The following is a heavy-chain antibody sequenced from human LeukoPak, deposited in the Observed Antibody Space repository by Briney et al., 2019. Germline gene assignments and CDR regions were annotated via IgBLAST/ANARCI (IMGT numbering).Heavy chain of an antibody. CDR1: GVSISSYF. V-gene: IGHV4-59*01. CDR3: ARGHFASVVHYFDY. Sequence: SETLPLTCTVSGVSISSYFWTWIRQPPGKGLEWIGYIYNSGSTNYNPSLKSRVTISLDASKNQFSLKLTSVTAADTAVYYCARGHFASVVHYFDYWGQGTLVTVSS. D-gene: IGHD4-23*01. J-gene: IGHJ4*02. CDR2: IYNSGST.